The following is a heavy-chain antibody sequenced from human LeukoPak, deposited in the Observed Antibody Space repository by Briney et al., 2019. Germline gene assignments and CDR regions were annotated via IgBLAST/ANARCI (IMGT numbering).Heavy chain of an antibody. V-gene: IGHV1-69*05. J-gene: IGHJ3*02. CDR3: ARDYSSGWSDTFDI. CDR2: IIPIFGTA. CDR1: GGTFSSYA. D-gene: IGHD6-19*01. Sequence: GASVKVSCKASGGTFSSYAISWVRQAPGQGLEWMGRIIPIFGTANYAQKFQGRVTITTDESTTTAYMELSSLRSEDTAVYYCARDYSSGWSDTFDIWGQGTMVTVSS.